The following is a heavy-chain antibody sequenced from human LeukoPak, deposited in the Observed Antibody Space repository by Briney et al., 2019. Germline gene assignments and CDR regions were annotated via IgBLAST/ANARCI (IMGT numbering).Heavy chain of an antibody. CDR1: GGSISSSSHY. Sequence: PSETLSLTCIVSGGSISSSSHYWAWIRQPPGKGLEWIGSFSYSGSTYDNPSLKSRVTISVDTSKNQFSLNLSSVTAADSAVYYCARSDNNWFDPWGQGTLVTVSS. J-gene: IGHJ5*02. V-gene: IGHV4-39*01. CDR3: ARSDNNWFDP. CDR2: FSYSGST.